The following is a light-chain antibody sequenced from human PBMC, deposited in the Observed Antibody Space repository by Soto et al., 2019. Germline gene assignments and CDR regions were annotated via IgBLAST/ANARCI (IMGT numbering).Light chain of an antibody. V-gene: IGLV1-40*01. Sequence: QSVLTQPPSVSGAPGQRVTISYTGSSSNIGAGYDVHWYHQLPGTAPKLLIYGNSNRPSGVPDRFSGSKSGTSASLAITGLQAEDEADYYCQSYDSSLSGWVFGGGTKVTVL. CDR2: GNS. CDR1: SSNIGAGYD. CDR3: QSYDSSLSGWV. J-gene: IGLJ3*02.